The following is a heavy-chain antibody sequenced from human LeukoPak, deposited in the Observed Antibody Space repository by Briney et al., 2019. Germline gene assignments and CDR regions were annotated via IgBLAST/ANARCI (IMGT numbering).Heavy chain of an antibody. CDR3: ARGGHRQKEF. V-gene: IGHV3-7*01. CDR2: LQPDRSDR. Sequence: PGGSLRLSCAASGFTVSNYWMTWVRQSPGKGLEWVAILQPDRSDRYSVDSEKRRFTVSRDNAKNSLYLQMSSLRAEDTAVYYCARGGHRQKEFWGQGTLVTVSS. D-gene: IGHD3-10*01. J-gene: IGHJ4*02. CDR1: GFTVSNYW.